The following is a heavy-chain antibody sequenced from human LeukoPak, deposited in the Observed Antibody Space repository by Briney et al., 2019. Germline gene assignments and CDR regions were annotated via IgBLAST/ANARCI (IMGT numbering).Heavy chain of an antibody. CDR3: ARLFRDVTTFDY. CDR2: IRQDGSQK. V-gene: IGHV3-7*01. J-gene: IGHJ4*02. Sequence: GGSLRLSCTTSGFTFSSSWMSWVRQAPGRGLDWVASIRQDGSQKYYVDSVKGRFTISRDNAENSLYLQMNSLRAEDTAVYYCARLFRDVTTFDYWGQGTLVTVSS. CDR1: GFTFSSSW. D-gene: IGHD1-1*01.